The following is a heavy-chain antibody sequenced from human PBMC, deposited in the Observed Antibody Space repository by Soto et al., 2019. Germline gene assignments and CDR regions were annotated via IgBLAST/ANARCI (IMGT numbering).Heavy chain of an antibody. Sequence: PETLSPTCAVYGGFLSESYWTWIRQPPGKGLEWIGEINHVGETNYNPSLKSRVTMSVDTSQNQFSLRLISVSATDTAMYFCVRVRYQLPSSVLWLDPWGQGTPVTVSS. V-gene: IGHV4-34*01. CDR2: INHVGET. CDR1: GGFLSESY. D-gene: IGHD3-16*01. CDR3: VRVRYQLPSSVLWLDP. J-gene: IGHJ5*02.